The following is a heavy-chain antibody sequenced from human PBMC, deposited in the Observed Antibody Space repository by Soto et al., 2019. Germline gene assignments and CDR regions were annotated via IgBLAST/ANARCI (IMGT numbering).Heavy chain of an antibody. CDR2: INPSGGST. Sequence: ASVKVSCKASGYTFTSYYMHWVRQAPGQGLEWMGIINPSGGSTSYAQKFRGRVTMTRDTSTSTVYMELSSLRSEDTAVYYCARPDLTIFGVVSDAFDIWGQGTMVTVS. V-gene: IGHV1-46*01. CDR3: ARPDLTIFGVVSDAFDI. D-gene: IGHD3-3*01. CDR1: GYTFTSYY. J-gene: IGHJ3*02.